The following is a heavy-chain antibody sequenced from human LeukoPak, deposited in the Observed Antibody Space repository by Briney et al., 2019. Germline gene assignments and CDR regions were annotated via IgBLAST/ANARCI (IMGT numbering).Heavy chain of an antibody. CDR3: ARLGGPLQTIY. CDR2: IYYSGST. V-gene: IGHV4-39*01. J-gene: IGHJ4*02. Sequence: SETLSLTCTVSGGSISSSSYYWGWIRQPPGKGLEWIGSIYYSGSTYYNPSLKSRVTISVDTSKNQFSLKLSSVTAADTAVYYCARLGGPLQTIYWGQGTLVTVSS. CDR1: GGSISSSSYY. D-gene: IGHD3-10*01.